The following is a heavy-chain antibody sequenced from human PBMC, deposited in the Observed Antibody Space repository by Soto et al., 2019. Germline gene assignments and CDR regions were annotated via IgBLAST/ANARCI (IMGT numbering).Heavy chain of an antibody. D-gene: IGHD3-16*01. CDR2: ISYDGSNE. Sequence: HPGGSLRLSCAASGFTFSSYAMHWVRQAPGKGLEWVAVISYDGSNEYYADSVKGRFTISRDNSKNSLYLQMNSLRVEDTAVYYCARPMITFGGVRYGLYVWGQGTTVTVSS. CDR1: GFTFSSYA. CDR3: ARPMITFGGVRYGLYV. J-gene: IGHJ6*02. V-gene: IGHV3-30-3*01.